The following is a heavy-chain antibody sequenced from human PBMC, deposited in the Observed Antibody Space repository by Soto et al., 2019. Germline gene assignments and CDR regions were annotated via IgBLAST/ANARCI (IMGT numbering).Heavy chain of an antibody. CDR1: GYTFTSDY. CDR2: VNPSVGST. CDR3: ASRKGYGFAFDI. V-gene: IGHV1-46*03. Sequence: ASVKVPCKASGYTFTSDYMHWVRQAPGQGLEWMGVVNPSVGSTTYAQKFQGRVSMTRDTSTSTVYMELSSLRSEDTAMYYCASRKGYGFAFDIWGQGTLVTVSS. J-gene: IGHJ3*02. D-gene: IGHD4-17*01.